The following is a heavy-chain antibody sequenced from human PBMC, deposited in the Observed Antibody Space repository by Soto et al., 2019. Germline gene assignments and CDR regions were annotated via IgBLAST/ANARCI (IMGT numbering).Heavy chain of an antibody. Sequence: QVQLVESGGGVVQPGRSLRLSCAASGFTFSNYDMHWVRQAPGEGLGWVAVLSFDGSNKNYADSVKGRFTISRDNSKNTLFLQMNSLRTEDTAVYFCAKDFYPVRVPAAPRPHYFDFWGPGTLVTVSS. CDR3: AKDFYPVRVPAAPRPHYFDF. CDR1: GFTFSNYD. CDR2: LSFDGSNK. J-gene: IGHJ4*02. V-gene: IGHV3-30*18. D-gene: IGHD2-2*01.